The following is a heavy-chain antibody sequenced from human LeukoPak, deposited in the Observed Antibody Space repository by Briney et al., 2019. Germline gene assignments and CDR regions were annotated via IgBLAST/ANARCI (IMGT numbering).Heavy chain of an antibody. CDR1: GGSISSGGYY. J-gene: IGHJ4*02. Sequence: SQTLSLTGTVSGGSISSGGYYWSWIRHHPGKGLEWIGYIYYSGSTYYNPSLKSRVTISVDTSKNQFSLKLSSVTAADTAVYYCAREAPNCSGGSCYSWGQGTLVTVSS. D-gene: IGHD2-15*01. V-gene: IGHV4-31*03. CDR3: AREAPNCSGGSCYS. CDR2: IYYSGST.